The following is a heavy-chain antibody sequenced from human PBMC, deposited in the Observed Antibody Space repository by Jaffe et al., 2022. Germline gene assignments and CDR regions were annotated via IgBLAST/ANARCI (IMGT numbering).Heavy chain of an antibody. CDR2: IRSKAYGGTT. CDR3: TSYGSGRPYYYYYMDV. Sequence: EVQLVESGGGLVQPGRSLRLSCTASGFTFGDYAMSWVRQAPGKGLEWVGFIRSKAYGGTTEYAASVKGRFTISRDDSKSIAYLQMNSLKTEDTAVYYCTSYGSGRPYYYYYMDVWGKGTTVTVSS. CDR1: GFTFGDYA. D-gene: IGHD3-10*01. J-gene: IGHJ6*03. V-gene: IGHV3-49*04.